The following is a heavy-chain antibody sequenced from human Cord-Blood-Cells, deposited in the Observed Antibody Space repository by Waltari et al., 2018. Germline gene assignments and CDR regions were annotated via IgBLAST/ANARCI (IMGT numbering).Heavy chain of an antibody. Sequence: QVQLQESGPGLVKPSQTLSLTCTVSGGSIRSGGYSWSWIRQHPGKGLEWIGYIYYSGSTYYNPSLKSRVTISVDTSKNQFSLKLSSVTAADTAVYYCARISSGGWYDYWGQGTLVTVSS. CDR1: GGSIRSGGYS. CDR3: ARISSGGWYDY. J-gene: IGHJ4*02. D-gene: IGHD6-19*01. CDR2: IYYSGST. V-gene: IGHV4-31*03.